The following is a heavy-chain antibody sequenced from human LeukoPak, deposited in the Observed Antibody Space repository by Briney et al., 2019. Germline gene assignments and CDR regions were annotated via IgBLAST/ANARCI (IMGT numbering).Heavy chain of an antibody. D-gene: IGHD5-12*01. CDR3: ATVLVATGRLDY. V-gene: IGHV3-21*01. Sequence: GGSLRLSCAASGFTFSDYFMNWVRQAPGKGLEWVSSMSRSSNYIYYADSVKGRFTISRDNAKNSLYLQMNSLRAEDTAVYYCATVLVATGRLDYWGQGTLVTVSS. CDR1: GFTFSDYF. CDR2: MSRSSNYI. J-gene: IGHJ4*02.